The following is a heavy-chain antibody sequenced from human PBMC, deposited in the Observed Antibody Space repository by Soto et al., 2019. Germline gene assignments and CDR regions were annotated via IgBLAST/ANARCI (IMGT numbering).Heavy chain of an antibody. J-gene: IGHJ3*02. CDR3: ARSIVIGEAFDI. Sequence: QVQLVQSGAEVKKPGSSVKVSCKASGGTFSIYTINWVRQAPGQGLEWMGRIIPVPGIINYAQKFQGRVTITADQSTSTAYMELSSLRSGDTAGYYCARSIVIGEAFDIWGQGTMVTVSS. CDR1: GGTFSIYT. CDR2: IIPVPGII. V-gene: IGHV1-69*02. D-gene: IGHD2-21*01.